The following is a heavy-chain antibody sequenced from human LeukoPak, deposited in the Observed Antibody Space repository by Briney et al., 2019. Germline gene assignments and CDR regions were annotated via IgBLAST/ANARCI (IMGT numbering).Heavy chain of an antibody. CDR2: ISWNSGSI. V-gene: IGHV3-9*03. CDR3: AKDGHAMAKYYFDY. Sequence: PGGSLRLSCAASGFTFDDYAMHWVRQAPGKGLEWVSGISWNSGSIGYADSVKGRFTISRDNAKNSLYLQMNSLRAEDMALSYCAKDGHAMAKYYFDYWGQGTLVTVS. J-gene: IGHJ4*02. D-gene: IGHD5-24*01. CDR1: GFTFDDYA.